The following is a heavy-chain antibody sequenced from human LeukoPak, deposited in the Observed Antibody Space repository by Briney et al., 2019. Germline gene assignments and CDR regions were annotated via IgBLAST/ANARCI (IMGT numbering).Heavy chain of an antibody. CDR2: ISGSGGTT. V-gene: IGHV3-23*01. Sequence: PGGSLRLSCEASGFTFSSYAMGWVRQAPGKGLEWVSAISGSGGTTYYADSVKGRFTISRDKSKKKLYLQMNSLRADDTAVYYCAKGDCSSTNCYPDYWGQGILVTVSS. CDR1: GFTFSSYA. D-gene: IGHD2-2*01. J-gene: IGHJ4*02. CDR3: AKGDCSSTNCYPDY.